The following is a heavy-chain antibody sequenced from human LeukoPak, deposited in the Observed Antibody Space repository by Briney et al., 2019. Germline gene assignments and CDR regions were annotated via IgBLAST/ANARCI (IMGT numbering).Heavy chain of an antibody. CDR2: IYYTGST. D-gene: IGHD5-12*01. J-gene: IGHJ5*02. Sequence: SETLSLTCTVSGGSISSYYWSWIRQPPGKGLEGIGYIYYTGSTNYNPSLKSRVTISVDTSKNQFSLKLSSVTAADTAVYHCARVDSSGYDTRGWFDPWGQGTLVTVSS. CDR3: ARVDSSGYDTRGWFDP. CDR1: GGSISSYY. V-gene: IGHV4-59*01.